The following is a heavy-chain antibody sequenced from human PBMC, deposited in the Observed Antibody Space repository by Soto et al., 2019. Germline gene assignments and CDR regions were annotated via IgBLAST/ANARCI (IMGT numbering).Heavy chain of an antibody. CDR1: GFTFSSYA. D-gene: IGHD6-19*01. J-gene: IGHJ3*02. CDR2: ISGSGGST. Sequence: GGSLRLSCAASGFTFSSYAMSWVRQAPGKGLEWVSAISGSGGSTYYADSVKGRFTISRDNSKNTLYPQMNSLRAEDMAVYYCAKDSGSSGWDAAFDIWGQGTMVTVSS. V-gene: IGHV3-23*01. CDR3: AKDSGSSGWDAAFDI.